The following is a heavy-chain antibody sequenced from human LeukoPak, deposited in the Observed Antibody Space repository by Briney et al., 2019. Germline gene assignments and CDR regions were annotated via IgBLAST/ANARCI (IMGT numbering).Heavy chain of an antibody. CDR2: IYYSGST. Sequence: SETLSLTCTVSGGTISSSSYYWGWIRQPPGKGLDWIGSIYYSGSTYYNPSLKSRVTISVDTSKNQFSLKLSSVTAADTAVYYCAISYYDFWSGHHTKNWFDPWGQGTLVTVSS. V-gene: IGHV4-39*01. J-gene: IGHJ5*02. CDR3: AISYYDFWSGHHTKNWFDP. CDR1: GGTISSSSYY. D-gene: IGHD3-3*01.